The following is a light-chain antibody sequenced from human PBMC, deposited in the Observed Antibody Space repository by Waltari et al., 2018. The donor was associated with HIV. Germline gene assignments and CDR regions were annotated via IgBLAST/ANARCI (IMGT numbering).Light chain of an antibody. V-gene: IGLV1-51*02. J-gene: IGLJ2*01. CDR3: GTWDTSLRAVV. CDR2: ESN. Sequence: QSVLTQPPSVSAAPEQTVTISCSGSTSNLGNNFVSWYQHLPGTAPKLLIFESNHRPSWIPDRFSGSQSGTSATLAISGLQTGDEAAYYCGTWDTSLRAVVFGGGTKLTVL. CDR1: TSNLGNNF.